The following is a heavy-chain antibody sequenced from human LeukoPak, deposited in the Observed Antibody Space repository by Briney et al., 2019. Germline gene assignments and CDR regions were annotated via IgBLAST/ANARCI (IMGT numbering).Heavy chain of an antibody. Sequence: ASVKVSCKASGYTFTSYGISWVRQAPGQGLEWMGWISAYNGNTNYAQKLQGRVTMTTDTSTSTAYMELRSLRSDDTAVYYCASSPTYYYYYGMDVWGQGTTVTVSS. CDR1: GYTFTSYG. CDR2: ISAYNGNT. J-gene: IGHJ6*02. CDR3: ASSPTYYYYYGMDV. V-gene: IGHV1-18*01.